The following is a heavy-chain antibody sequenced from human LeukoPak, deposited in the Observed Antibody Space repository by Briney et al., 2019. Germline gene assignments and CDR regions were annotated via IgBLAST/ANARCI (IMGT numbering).Heavy chain of an antibody. CDR1: GGSISGYY. D-gene: IGHD3-9*01. CDR2: ISDRGST. J-gene: IGHJ5*02. CDR3: ARGFDGVAGWFDP. V-gene: IGHV4-59*01. Sequence: SETLSLTCAVYGGSISGYYWSWIRQSPGKGLEWIAYISDRGSTKYNLSLKSRVTISVDTSKNQFSLKLSDVIAADTAVYYCARGFDGVAGWFDPWGQGTLVTVSS.